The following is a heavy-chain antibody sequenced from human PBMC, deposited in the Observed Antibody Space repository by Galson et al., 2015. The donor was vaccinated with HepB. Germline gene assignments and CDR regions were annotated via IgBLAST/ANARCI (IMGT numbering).Heavy chain of an antibody. D-gene: IGHD3-10*01. CDR3: ARDYGSGNYYTNFFDP. Sequence: SETLSLTCTVSGGSISSYYWSWIRQPAGKGLEWIGHIYTSGSTNYNPSLKSRVTMSVDTSKNRFSLKLSSVTAADTAVYYCARDYGSGNYYTNFFDPWGQGTLVTVSS. CDR1: GGSISSYY. J-gene: IGHJ5*02. V-gene: IGHV4-4*07. CDR2: IYTSGST.